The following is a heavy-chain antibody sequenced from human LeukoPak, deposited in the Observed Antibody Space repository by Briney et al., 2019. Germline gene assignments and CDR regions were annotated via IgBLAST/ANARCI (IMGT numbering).Heavy chain of an antibody. CDR1: GFTFSSYS. J-gene: IGHJ5*02. CDR2: ISSSSSYI. CDR3: ARVGGSWYPNWFDP. V-gene: IGHV3-21*01. D-gene: IGHD6-13*01. Sequence: GGSLRLSCAASGFTFSSYSMNWVRQAPGKGLEWVSSISSSSSYIYYADSVKGRFTISRDNAKNSLYLQMNSLRAEDTAVYYCARVGGSWYPNWFDPWGQGTLVTVSS.